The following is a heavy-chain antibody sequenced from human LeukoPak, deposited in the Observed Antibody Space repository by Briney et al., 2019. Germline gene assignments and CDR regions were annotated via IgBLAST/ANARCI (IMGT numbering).Heavy chain of an antibody. CDR1: GGSISSYY. Sequence: SETLSLTCTVSGGSISSYYWSWIRQPAGKGLEWIGRIYTSGSTNYNPSLKSRVTMSVDTSKNQFSLKLSSVTAADTAVYYCARDLVEVKVPAAKGYFDYWGQGTLVTVSS. CDR2: IYTSGST. V-gene: IGHV4-4*07. CDR3: ARDLVEVKVPAAKGYFDY. D-gene: IGHD2-2*01. J-gene: IGHJ4*03.